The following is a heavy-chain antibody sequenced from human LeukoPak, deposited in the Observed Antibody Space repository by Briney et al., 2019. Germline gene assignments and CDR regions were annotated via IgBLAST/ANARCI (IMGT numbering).Heavy chain of an antibody. V-gene: IGHV1-8*01. Sequence: GASVKASCKASGYTFTSYDINWVRQATGQGLEWMGWMNPNSGNTGYAQKFQGRVTMTRNTSISTAYMELSSLRSEDTAVYYCARVDTAGYYYYYGMDVWGQGTTVTVSS. J-gene: IGHJ6*02. CDR1: GYTFTSYD. D-gene: IGHD5-18*01. CDR3: ARVDTAGYYYYYGMDV. CDR2: MNPNSGNT.